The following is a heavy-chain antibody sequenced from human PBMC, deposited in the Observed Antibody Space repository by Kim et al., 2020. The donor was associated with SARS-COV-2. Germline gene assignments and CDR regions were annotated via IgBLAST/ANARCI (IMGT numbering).Heavy chain of an antibody. J-gene: IGHJ6*02. CDR3: ARVVRSQARYGMDV. CDR1: GGSISSSNW. Sequence: SETLSLTCAVSGGSISSSNWWSWVRQPPGKGLEWIGEIYHSGSTNYNPSLKSRVTISVDKSKNQFSLKLSSVTAADTAVYYCARVVRSQARYGMDVWGQGTTVTVSS. CDR2: IYHSGST. D-gene: IGHD3-3*01. V-gene: IGHV4-4*02.